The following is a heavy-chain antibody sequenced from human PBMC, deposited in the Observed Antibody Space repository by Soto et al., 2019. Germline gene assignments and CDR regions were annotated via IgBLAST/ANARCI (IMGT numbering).Heavy chain of an antibody. D-gene: IGHD2-15*01. CDR3: TTDLYCSGGSCLSFDY. V-gene: IGHV4-34*01. CDR1: GGSFSGYY. CDR2: INHSGST. J-gene: IGHJ4*02. Sequence: SETLSLTCAVYGGSFSGYYWSWIRQPPGKGLEWIGEINHSGSTNYNPSLKSRVTISVDTSKNQFSLKLSSVTAADTAVYYCTTDLYCSGGSCLSFDYWGQGTLVTVSS.